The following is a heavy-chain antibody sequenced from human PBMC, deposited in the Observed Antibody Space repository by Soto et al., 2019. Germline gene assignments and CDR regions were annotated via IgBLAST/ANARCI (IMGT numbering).Heavy chain of an antibody. V-gene: IGHV3-23*01. D-gene: IGHD3-16*01. Sequence: EVHLLESGGDLVQPGGSLRLSCAASGFTFSNYVMTWVRQAPGRGLEWVSSINTNGRSADYADSVKGRFTISRDNSMSSRQLEMNSLRVVGTPVYYCVEDVLGGNMGWFDRWGRGTLVTVSS. CDR2: INTNGRSA. CDR1: GFTFSNYV. J-gene: IGHJ5*02. CDR3: VEDVLGGNMGWFDR.